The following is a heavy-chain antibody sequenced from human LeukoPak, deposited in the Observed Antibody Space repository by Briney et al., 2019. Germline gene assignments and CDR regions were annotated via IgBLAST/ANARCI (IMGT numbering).Heavy chain of an antibody. D-gene: IGHD3-22*01. J-gene: IGHJ4*02. V-gene: IGHV3-21*01. Sequence: GGSLGLSCAASGFTFSSYSMNWVRQAPGKGLEWVSSICSSSSYIYYADSVKGRFTISRDNAKNSLYLQMNSLRAEDTAVYYCASISGGDDSSGYYLFDYWGQGTLVTVSS. CDR3: ASISGGDDSSGYYLFDY. CDR2: ICSSSSYI. CDR1: GFTFSSYS.